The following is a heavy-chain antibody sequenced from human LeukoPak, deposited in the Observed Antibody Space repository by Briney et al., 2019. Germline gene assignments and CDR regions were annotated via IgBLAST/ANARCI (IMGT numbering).Heavy chain of an antibody. CDR2: INSDGRSI. Sequence: GGCLRLSCAASGFSFSNYLMCWGRQAPGEGLWRVSRINSDGRSIIYADSVTGRCTISRDNAKNTLYLQMKSLRVEDTAVYYCARGGSTPRALGDALNIWGQGTMVTVSS. CDR1: GFSFSNYL. J-gene: IGHJ3*02. CDR3: ARGGSTPRALGDALNI. D-gene: IGHD1-26*01. V-gene: IGHV3-74*01.